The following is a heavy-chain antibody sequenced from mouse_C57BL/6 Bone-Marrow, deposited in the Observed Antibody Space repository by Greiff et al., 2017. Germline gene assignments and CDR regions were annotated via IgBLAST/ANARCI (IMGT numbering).Heavy chain of an antibody. CDR2: IYPNTGGT. J-gene: IGHJ4*01. CDR1: GYTFTDYY. D-gene: IGHD1-1*01. Sequence: VQLHQSGPELVKPGASVKISCKASGYTFTDYYLNWVKQSHGKSLEWIGDIYPNTGGTSYNQKFKGKATLTVDKSSSPAYMELRSLTSEDSAVYYCARRVYCSSYAMDYCDQGTAVTVSS. V-gene: IGHV1-26*01. CDR3: ARRVYCSSYAMDY.